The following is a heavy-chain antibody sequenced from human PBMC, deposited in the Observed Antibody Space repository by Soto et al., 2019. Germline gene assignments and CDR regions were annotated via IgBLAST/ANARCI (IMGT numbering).Heavy chain of an antibody. CDR2: INAANGDT. D-gene: IGHD6-13*01. CDR1: GYTFTSYG. Sequence: ASVRVSCKASGYTFTSYGIHWVRQAPGQRLEWMGWINAANGDTKYSPKFQGRVTITRDTSASTAYMELSSLRSEDTAVYYCVRRHVSATGIDWFDPWGQGTLVTVS. V-gene: IGHV1-3*01. J-gene: IGHJ5*02. CDR3: VRRHVSATGIDWFDP.